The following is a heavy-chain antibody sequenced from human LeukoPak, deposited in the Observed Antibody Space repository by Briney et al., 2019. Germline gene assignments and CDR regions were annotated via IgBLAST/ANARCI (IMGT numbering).Heavy chain of an antibody. Sequence: SETLSLTCTVSGYSISSGYYWGWIRQPPGKGLEWIGSIYHSGSTYYNPFLKSRVTISVDTSKNQFSLKLSSVTAADTAVYYCARLRDYGDPFDYWGQGTLVTVSS. CDR3: ARLRDYGDPFDY. V-gene: IGHV4-38-2*02. D-gene: IGHD4-17*01. J-gene: IGHJ4*02. CDR2: IYHSGST. CDR1: GYSISSGYY.